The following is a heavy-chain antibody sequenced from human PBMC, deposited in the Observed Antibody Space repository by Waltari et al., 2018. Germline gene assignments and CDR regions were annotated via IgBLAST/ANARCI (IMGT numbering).Heavy chain of an antibody. CDR1: GDSMSGTNC. CDR3: ARDRGRGLYLDT. J-gene: IGHJ5*02. Sequence: QLQLQESGPGLVEPSGTLSLTCALSGDSMSGTNCWSWVRQSPQKGLEWIGQVHHSGKINYNPSFASRVTISGDTSNNQFSLMVTSATAADTAVYYCARDRGRGLYLDTWGPGILVTVSP. V-gene: IGHV4-4*02. D-gene: IGHD2-15*01. CDR2: VHHSGKI.